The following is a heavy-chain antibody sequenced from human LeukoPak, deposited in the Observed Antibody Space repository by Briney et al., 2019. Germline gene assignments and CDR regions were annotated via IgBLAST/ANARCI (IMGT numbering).Heavy chain of an antibody. CDR3: ARGYSSSPGDY. CDR1: GGTFSSYA. D-gene: IGHD6-6*01. J-gene: IGHJ4*02. V-gene: IGHV1-69*04. CDR2: IIPILGIA. Sequence: SVKVSCKASGGTFSSYAISWVRQAPGQGLEWMGRIIPILGIADYAQKFQGRVTITADKSTSTAYMELSSLRSEDTAVYYCARGYSSSPGDYWGQGTLVTVSS.